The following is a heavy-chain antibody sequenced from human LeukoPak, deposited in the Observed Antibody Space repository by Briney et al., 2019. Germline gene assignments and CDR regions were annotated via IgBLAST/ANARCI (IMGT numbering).Heavy chain of an antibody. CDR3: ASTDTAMVIDAFDI. CDR2: IYTSGST. Sequence: SETLSLTCTVAGGSISSYYWSWIRQPAGKGLEWVGRIYTSGSTNYNPSLKRRVTMSVDTSKNQFSLKLSSVTAAETAVYYCASTDTAMVIDAFDIWGQGTMVTVSS. CDR1: GGSISSYY. J-gene: IGHJ3*02. V-gene: IGHV4-4*07. D-gene: IGHD5-18*01.